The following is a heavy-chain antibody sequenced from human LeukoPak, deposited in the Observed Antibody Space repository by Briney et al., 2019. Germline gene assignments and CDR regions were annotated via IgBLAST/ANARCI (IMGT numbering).Heavy chain of an antibody. J-gene: IGHJ4*02. V-gene: IGHV4-34*01. CDR2: INDSGST. CDR1: GGSFSGYY. Sequence: PSETLSLTCAVYGGSFSGYYWSWIRQPPGKGLEWIGEINDSGSTSYTPSLKNRVTISLDTSKNQFSLKLFSMTAADTAVYYCARHRAYSSSSPFDYWGQGILVTVSS. D-gene: IGHD6-6*01. CDR3: ARHRAYSSSSPFDY.